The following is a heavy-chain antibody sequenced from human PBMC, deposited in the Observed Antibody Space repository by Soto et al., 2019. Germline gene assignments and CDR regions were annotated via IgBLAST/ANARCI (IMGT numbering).Heavy chain of an antibody. CDR1: GYSFTSYW. D-gene: IGHD2-2*02. CDR2: IDPSDSYT. J-gene: IGHJ4*02. CDR3: ARQPASRYPHFDY. Sequence: LGESLKISCKGSGYSFTSYWISWVRQMPGKGLEWMGRIDPSDSYTNYSPSFQGHVTISADKSISTAYLQWSSLKASDTAMYYCARQPASRYPHFDYWGQGTLVTVSS. V-gene: IGHV5-10-1*01.